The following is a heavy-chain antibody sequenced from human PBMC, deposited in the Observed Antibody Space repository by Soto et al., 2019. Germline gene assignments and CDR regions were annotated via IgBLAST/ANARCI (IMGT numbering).Heavy chain of an antibody. Sequence: QVQLVESGGGGVKPGRSLRLSCPAFGFTFSSYARHWVRRAPGKGLGGVAVISYDGSNKYYADSVKGRFTISRDNSKNTLYLQMNSLRAEDTAVYYCARPLWRNDYNWGYFDLWGRGTLVTVSS. CDR2: ISYDGSNK. D-gene: IGHD4-4*01. CDR1: GFTFSSYA. V-gene: IGHV3-30-3*01. CDR3: ARPLWRNDYNWGYFDL. J-gene: IGHJ2*01.